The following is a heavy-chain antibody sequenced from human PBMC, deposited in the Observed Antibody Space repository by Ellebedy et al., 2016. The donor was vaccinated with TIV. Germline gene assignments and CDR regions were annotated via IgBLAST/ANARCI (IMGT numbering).Heavy chain of an antibody. J-gene: IGHJ4*02. CDR1: GYTFTDYY. CDR3: AREAILVSEEAFPVSMNY. V-gene: IGHV1-46*01. Sequence: AASVKVSCKASGYTFTDYYIHWVRQAPGQGLAWMGIINPHVGTTTYSQTFQGRVTMTRDTSTSTVYMELSSLTSEDTAVYYCAREAILVSEEAFPVSMNYWGQGTLVTVSS. CDR2: INPHVGTT. D-gene: IGHD3-3*02.